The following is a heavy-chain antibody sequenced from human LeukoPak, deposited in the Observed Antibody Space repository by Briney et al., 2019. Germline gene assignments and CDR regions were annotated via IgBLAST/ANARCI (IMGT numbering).Heavy chain of an antibody. D-gene: IGHD6-19*01. Sequence: ASVKVSCKASGYTFTGYYMHWVRQAPGQGLEWMGWINPNSGGTNYAQKFQGRVTMTRDTSISTAYMELSRLRSDDTAVYYCAREVVAVAGTDYWGQGTLVTVSS. V-gene: IGHV1-2*02. CDR1: GYTFTGYY. J-gene: IGHJ4*02. CDR2: INPNSGGT. CDR3: AREVVAVAGTDY.